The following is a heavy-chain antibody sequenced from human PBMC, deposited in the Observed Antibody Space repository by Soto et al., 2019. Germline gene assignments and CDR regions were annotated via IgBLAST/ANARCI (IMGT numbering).Heavy chain of an antibody. D-gene: IGHD1-26*01. V-gene: IGHV4-30-4*01. CDR2: TYYSGST. Sequence: PSETLYLTCTVSGGSISSGDYYWSWIRQPPGKGLEWIGSTYYSGSTYYNPSLKSRVTISVDTSKNQFSLKLNSVTAADTAVYYCANVLAGSGDRPGWFAPRAQGTSVPVSS. J-gene: IGHJ5*02. CDR1: GGSISSGDYY. CDR3: ANVLAGSGDRPGWFAP.